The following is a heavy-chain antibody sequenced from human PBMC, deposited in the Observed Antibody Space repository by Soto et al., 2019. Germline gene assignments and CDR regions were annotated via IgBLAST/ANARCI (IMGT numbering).Heavy chain of an antibody. CDR2: IIPKIGVA. J-gene: IGHJ4*02. V-gene: IGHV1-69*01. Sequence: QVRLVQSGAEMKKPGSSVQVSCKTTGGPFSSYAVSWVRQAPGQGLEWMGGIIPKIGVAQYAQRSQGRVTITADVSTSTTYMAINSLTSEDTAVYYCVRGGGQLWNLIDNWGQGTLVTVSP. D-gene: IGHD7-27*01. CDR3: VRGGGQLWNLIDN. CDR1: GGPFSSYA.